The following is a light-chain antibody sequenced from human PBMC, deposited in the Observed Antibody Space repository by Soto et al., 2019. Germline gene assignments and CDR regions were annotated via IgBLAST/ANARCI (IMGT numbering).Light chain of an antibody. V-gene: IGKV3-15*01. CDR2: GAS. J-gene: IGKJ1*01. CDR3: QQYGSSRT. Sequence: EIVMTQSPATLSVSPGERATLSCRASQSINSDLAWYQQKPGQAPRLLIYGASTRATDIPARISGSGSGTDFTLTISSLQSEDFAVYYCQQYGSSRTFGQGTKVEIK. CDR1: QSINSD.